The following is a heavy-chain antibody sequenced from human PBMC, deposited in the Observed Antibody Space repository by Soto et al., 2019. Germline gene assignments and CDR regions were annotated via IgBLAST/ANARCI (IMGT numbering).Heavy chain of an antibody. V-gene: IGHV2-5*02. Sequence: QITLKESGPTRVKPTQTLTLTCTFSGFSLSTNGVGLGWIRQSPGKALERLALIYWDDDKRFSPSLKSRLTSTKYTSKYEVALTMTSIDPVNTAAYYCARRAGHQGTCNGSYFDVWSQIAMVAVSP. CDR3: ARRAGHQGTCNGSYFDV. CDR1: GFSLSTNGVG. J-gene: IGHJ4*02. CDR2: IYWDDDK. D-gene: IGHD1-26*01.